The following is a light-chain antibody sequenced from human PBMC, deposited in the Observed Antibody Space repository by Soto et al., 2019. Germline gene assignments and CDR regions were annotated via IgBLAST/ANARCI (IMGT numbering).Light chain of an antibody. V-gene: IGKV3-15*01. J-gene: IGKJ2*01. CDR3: QQRSYWPQYN. CDR2: GAS. Sequence: ERVIAQSPATLSVSPGERATLSCRASQSVSSNLAWYQQKPGQAPRLFIYGASTRATAIPPRFSGSGSGTEFTLTISSLQSEDFAAYYCQQRSYWPQYNFGKGTKVDI. CDR1: QSVSSN.